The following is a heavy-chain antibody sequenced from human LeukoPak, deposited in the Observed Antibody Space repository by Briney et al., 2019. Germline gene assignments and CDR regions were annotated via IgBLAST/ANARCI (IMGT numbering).Heavy chain of an antibody. CDR1: GFTLSSYS. Sequence: PGGSLRLSCAASGFTLSSYSMNWVRQAPGKGLEWVSYISSSSSTIYYADSVKGRFTISRDNAKNSLYLQMNSLRAEDTAVYYCARDIPAPGDAKFDYLGQGTLVTVSS. D-gene: IGHD2-21*01. CDR3: ARDIPAPGDAKFDY. V-gene: IGHV3-48*04. CDR2: ISSSSSTI. J-gene: IGHJ4*02.